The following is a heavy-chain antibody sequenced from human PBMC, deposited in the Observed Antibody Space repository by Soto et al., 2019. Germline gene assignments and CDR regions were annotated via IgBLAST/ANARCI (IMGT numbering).Heavy chain of an antibody. CDR3: ATEGPSIDRVITYFDY. J-gene: IGHJ4*02. Sequence: TLSLTCTVSGGSISSGDYYWSWIRQPPGKGLEWIGYIYYSGSTYYNPSLKSRVTISVDTSKNQFSLKLSSVTAADTAVYYCATEGPSIDRVITYFDYWGQGTLVNVSS. V-gene: IGHV4-30-4*01. CDR2: IYYSGST. CDR1: GGSISSGDYY. D-gene: IGHD3-22*01.